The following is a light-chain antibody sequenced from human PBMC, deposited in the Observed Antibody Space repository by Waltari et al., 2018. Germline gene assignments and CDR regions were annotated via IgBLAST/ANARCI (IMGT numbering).Light chain of an antibody. J-gene: IGKJ1*01. CDR2: AAS. Sequence: DIQMTQSPSSVSASVGDRVTITCRASQAISSWLAWYQQKPGKAPKLLIYAASSLQSGVPSRFSGSGFGTDFTLTISSLQAEDVAVYYCQQYYSTPPWTFGQGTKVEIK. CDR1: QAISSW. CDR3: QQYYSTPPWT. V-gene: IGKV1-12*01.